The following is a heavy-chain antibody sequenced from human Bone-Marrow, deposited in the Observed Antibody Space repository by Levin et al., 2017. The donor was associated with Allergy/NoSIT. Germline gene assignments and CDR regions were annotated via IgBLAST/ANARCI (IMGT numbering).Heavy chain of an antibody. CDR3: AGVPRRVSTGPWALDS. V-gene: IGHV4-31*02. Sequence: SQTLSLTCTVSGGSISSGGYYWNWIRQHPGKGLEWIGYIYYGGSTYYNPSLKRRVTISLDTSKNQFSLKLTSVTAADPAVYYCAGVPRRVSTGPWALDSWGQGTLVAVSS. J-gene: IGHJ4*02. CDR1: GGSISSGGYY. D-gene: IGHD1-1*01. CDR2: IYYGGST.